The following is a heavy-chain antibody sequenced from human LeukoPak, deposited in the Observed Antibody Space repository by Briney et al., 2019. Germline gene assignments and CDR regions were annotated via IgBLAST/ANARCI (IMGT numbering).Heavy chain of an antibody. CDR3: ARDSHYDILPGYLRR. V-gene: IGHV3-7*01. CDR2: IKQDGSEK. J-gene: IGHJ4*02. CDR1: GFTFSSYW. D-gene: IGHD3-9*01. Sequence: GGSLRLSCAASGFTFSSYWMSWVRQAPGKGLEWVANIKQDGSEKYYVDSVKGRFTISRDNAKNSLYLQMNSLRAEDTGVYYCARDSHYDILPGYLRRGGQGTLVTVP.